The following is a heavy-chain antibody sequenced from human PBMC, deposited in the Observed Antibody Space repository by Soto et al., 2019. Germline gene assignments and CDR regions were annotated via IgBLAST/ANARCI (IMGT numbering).Heavy chain of an antibody. V-gene: IGHV1-2*04. Sequence: ASVKVSCKASGGTFTGCYMHWVRQAPGQGLEWMGWINPNSGGTNYAQKFQGWVTMTRDTSISTAYMELSRLRSDDTAVYYCAREGSSGWGQYNWFDPWGQGTLVTVSS. D-gene: IGHD6-19*01. CDR3: AREGSSGWGQYNWFDP. J-gene: IGHJ5*02. CDR1: GGTFTGCY. CDR2: INPNSGGT.